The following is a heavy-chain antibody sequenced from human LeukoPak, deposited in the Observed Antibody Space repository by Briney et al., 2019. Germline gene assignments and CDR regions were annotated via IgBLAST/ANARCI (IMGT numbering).Heavy chain of an antibody. CDR3: ARVRLRSGAFDI. Sequence: GGSLRLSCAASGFTFSGYSMNWVRQAPGKGLEWVSSISSSSSYIYYADSVKGRFTISRDNAKNSLYLQMNSLRAEDTAAYYCARVRLRSGAFDIWGQGTMVTVSS. V-gene: IGHV3-21*01. D-gene: IGHD4-17*01. J-gene: IGHJ3*02. CDR1: GFTFSGYS. CDR2: ISSSSSYI.